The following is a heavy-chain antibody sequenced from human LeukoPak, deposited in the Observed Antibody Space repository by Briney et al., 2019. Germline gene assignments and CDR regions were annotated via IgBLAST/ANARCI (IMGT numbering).Heavy chain of an antibody. CDR1: GGSISSYY. D-gene: IGHD3-10*01. CDR2: LYYSGST. CDR3: AKDFYYYGSGSYYYGFDY. Sequence: PSETLSLTCTVSGGSISSYYWTWIRQPPGKGLEWIGSLYYSGSTNYNPSLKSRVTISVDTSKNQFSLKLSSVTAADTAVYYCAKDFYYYGSGSYYYGFDYWGQGTLVTVSS. V-gene: IGHV4-59*01. J-gene: IGHJ4*02.